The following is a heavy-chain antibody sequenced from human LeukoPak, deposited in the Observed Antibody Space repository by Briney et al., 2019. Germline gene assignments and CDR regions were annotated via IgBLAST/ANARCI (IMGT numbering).Heavy chain of an antibody. CDR3: ARDVSHGLDI. CDR2: ISTYKGNT. Sequence: ASVKVSCRASDYTFTKNGISWVRQAPGQGLERMGWISTYKGNTNYAQKLQGRVTLTTDTSTSTAYMELRSLRSDDTAVYYCARDVSHGLDIWGQGTVVTVSS. CDR1: DYTFTKNG. D-gene: IGHD2-8*01. J-gene: IGHJ3*02. V-gene: IGHV1-18*01.